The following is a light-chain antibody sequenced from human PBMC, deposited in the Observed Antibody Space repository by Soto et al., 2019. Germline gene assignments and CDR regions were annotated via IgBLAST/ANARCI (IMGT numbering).Light chain of an antibody. Sequence: DIQMTQSPSSLSASVGDRVTITCRASQTINKYLNWYQQRSGQAPKLLIHYASTLQSGVPLRFSGSGSGTDFTLTISRLEPEDFAVYYCQQGSTFGQGTKLEIK. CDR1: QTINKY. J-gene: IGKJ2*01. CDR3: QQGST. V-gene: IGKV1-39*01. CDR2: YAS.